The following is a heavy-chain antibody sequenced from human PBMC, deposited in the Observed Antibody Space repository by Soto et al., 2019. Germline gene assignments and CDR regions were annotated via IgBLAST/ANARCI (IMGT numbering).Heavy chain of an antibody. CDR1: GFTFSSYA. D-gene: IGHD3-10*01. CDR3: AKGGGITMVRGDPAGGTYYYYYGMDV. Sequence: GGSLRLSCAASGFTFSSYAMSWVRQAPGKGLEWVSAISGSGGSTYYADSVKGRFTISRDNSKNTLYLQMNSLRAEDTAVYYCAKGGGITMVRGDPAGGTYYYYYGMDVWGQGTTVTVSS. CDR2: ISGSGGST. V-gene: IGHV3-23*01. J-gene: IGHJ6*02.